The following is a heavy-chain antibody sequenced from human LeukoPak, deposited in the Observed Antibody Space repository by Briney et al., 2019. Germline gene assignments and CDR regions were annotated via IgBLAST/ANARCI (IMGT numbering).Heavy chain of an antibody. Sequence: GASVKVSCKASGYTFTGYYMHWVRQAPGQGLEWMGWINPNSGGTNYAQKFQGRVTMTRDTSISTAYMELRRLSSDDTAIYYCARPYCNGGSCHDYFDYWGQGTLVSVSS. J-gene: IGHJ4*02. CDR1: GYTFTGYY. CDR3: ARPYCNGGSCHDYFDY. V-gene: IGHV1-2*02. D-gene: IGHD2-15*01. CDR2: INPNSGGT.